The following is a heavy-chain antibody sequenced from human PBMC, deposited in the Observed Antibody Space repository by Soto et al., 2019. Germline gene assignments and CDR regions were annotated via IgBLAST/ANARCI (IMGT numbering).Heavy chain of an antibody. CDR3: ARDPLAVERPY. CDR1: GLTFSNYA. Sequence: GGSLRLSCAASGLTFSNYAMHWVRQAPGKGLEWVAVISYDGSNKYYADSVKGRFTISRDNSKNTLYLQMNSLRAEDTAVYYCARDPLAVERPYWGQGTLVTVSS. CDR2: ISYDGSNK. J-gene: IGHJ4*02. D-gene: IGHD6-19*01. V-gene: IGHV3-30-3*01.